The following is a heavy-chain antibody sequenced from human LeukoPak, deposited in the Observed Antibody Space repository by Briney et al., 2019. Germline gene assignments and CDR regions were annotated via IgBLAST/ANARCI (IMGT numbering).Heavy chain of an antibody. D-gene: IGHD1-14*01. CDR3: ARGPRNDP. CDR2: VHLNSGNT. J-gene: IGHJ5*02. V-gene: IGHV1-8*01. Sequence: ASVKVSCKTSGYPFSTYEINWVRQAAGQGLEWMGWVHLNSGNTDYAQKFQGRVTMTRDTSISTAYMELSGLRSDDTAVYFCARGPRNDPWGQGTLVTVSS. CDR1: GYPFSTYE.